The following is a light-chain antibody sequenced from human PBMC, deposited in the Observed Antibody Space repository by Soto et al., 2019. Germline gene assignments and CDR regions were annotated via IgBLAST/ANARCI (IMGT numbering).Light chain of an antibody. CDR1: QGISSA. Sequence: AIPLTQSPSSLSASVGDRVTITCRASQGISSALAWYQQKPGKAPKLLIYDASSWESGVPSRFSGSGSGTDFTLTISSLQPEDFATYYCQQFNSFPFPFGPGTKVDIK. J-gene: IGKJ3*01. CDR2: DAS. V-gene: IGKV1-13*02. CDR3: QQFNSFPFP.